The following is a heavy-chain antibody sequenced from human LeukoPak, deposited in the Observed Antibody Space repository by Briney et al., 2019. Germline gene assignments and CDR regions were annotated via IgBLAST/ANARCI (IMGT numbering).Heavy chain of an antibody. V-gene: IGHV3-11*04. CDR1: GFTFSDYY. CDR3: AANYDFWSGLHTYYYMDV. Sequence: GGSLRLACAASGFTFSDYYMSWIRQAAGKGLEWVGCISSSGSTIYYADSVKGRFTISRDNAKNSLYLQMNSLRAENTAVSYCAANYDFWSGLHTYYYMDVWGKGTTVTVSS. CDR2: ISSSGSTI. J-gene: IGHJ6*03. D-gene: IGHD3-3*01.